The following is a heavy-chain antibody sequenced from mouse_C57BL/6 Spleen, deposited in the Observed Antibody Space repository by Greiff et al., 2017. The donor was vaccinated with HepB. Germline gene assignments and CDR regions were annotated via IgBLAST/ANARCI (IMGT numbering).Heavy chain of an antibody. Sequence: QVQLKQPGAELVMPGASVKLSCKASGYTFTSYWMHWVKQRPGQGLEWIGEIDPSDSYTNYNQKFKGKSTLTVDKSSSTAYMQLSSLTSEDSAVYYCAYYGSSPMDYWGQGTSVTVSS. CDR1: GYTFTSYW. V-gene: IGHV1-69*01. J-gene: IGHJ4*01. CDR3: AYYGSSPMDY. CDR2: IDPSDSYT. D-gene: IGHD1-1*01.